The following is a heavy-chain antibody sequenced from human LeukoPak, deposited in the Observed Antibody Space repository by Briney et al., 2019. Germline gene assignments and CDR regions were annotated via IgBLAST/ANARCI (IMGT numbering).Heavy chain of an antibody. Sequence: PSETLSLTCTVSGGSISSYYWSWIRQPPGRGLEWIGYIYYSGSTNYNPSLKSRVTIPVDTSKNQFSLKLSSVTAADTAVYYCARLGKWELLNPVEFDYWGQGTLVTVSS. CDR1: GGSISSYY. J-gene: IGHJ4*02. V-gene: IGHV4-59*01. CDR2: IYYSGST. CDR3: ARLGKWELLNPVEFDY. D-gene: IGHD1-26*01.